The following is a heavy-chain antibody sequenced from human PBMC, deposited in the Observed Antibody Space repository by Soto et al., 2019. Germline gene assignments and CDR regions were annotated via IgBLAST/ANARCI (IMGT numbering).Heavy chain of an antibody. V-gene: IGHV3-23*01. CDR3: AKEGAVFTFEN. D-gene: IGHD3-16*01. CDR2: ISSGGGST. J-gene: IGHJ1*01. Sequence: PGGSLGLSCAASGFAFNSYSMSWVRQAPGKGLEWVSGISSGGGSTWYADSVRGRCTISRDNSKNMLYLEIHGLRAEDTARYYCAKEGAVFTFENWGQGTMVTVSS. CDR1: GFAFNSYS.